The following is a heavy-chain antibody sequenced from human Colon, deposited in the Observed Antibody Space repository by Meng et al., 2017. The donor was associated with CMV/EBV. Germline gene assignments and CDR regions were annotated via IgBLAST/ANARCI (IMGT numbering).Heavy chain of an antibody. J-gene: IGHJ4*02. Sequence: GESLKISCAAAGFTFSSYSMNWVRQAPGKGLEWVSSISSSSYIYYADSVKGRFTISRDNAKNSLYLQMNSLRAEDTAVYYCAREYCSSTSCYYYGSGKGDYWGQGTLVTVSS. CDR2: ISSSSYI. CDR1: GFTFSSYS. V-gene: IGHV3-21*01. CDR3: AREYCSSTSCYYYGSGKGDY. D-gene: IGHD2-2*01.